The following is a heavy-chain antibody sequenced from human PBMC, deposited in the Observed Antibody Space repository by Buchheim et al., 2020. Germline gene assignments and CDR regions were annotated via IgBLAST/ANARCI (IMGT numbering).Heavy chain of an antibody. Sequence: QVQLVESGGGVVQPGRSLRLSCAASGFTFSSYGMHWVRQAPGKGLEWVAVISYDGSNKYYADSVKGRFNISRDNSKNTLYLQMNSLRAEDTAVYYCAFGFGELYDSIDYWGQGTL. V-gene: IGHV3-30*03. J-gene: IGHJ4*02. D-gene: IGHD3-10*01. CDR2: ISYDGSNK. CDR1: GFTFSSYG. CDR3: AFGFGELYDSIDY.